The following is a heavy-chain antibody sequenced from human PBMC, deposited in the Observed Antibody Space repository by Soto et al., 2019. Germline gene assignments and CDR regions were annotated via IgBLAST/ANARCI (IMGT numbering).Heavy chain of an antibody. CDR3: ASGGEGVDTATYGMDV. J-gene: IGHJ6*02. CDR1: GFTFSSYA. Sequence: QVQLVESGGGVVQPGRSLRLSCAASGFTFSSYAMHWVRQAPGKGLEWVAVISYDGSNKYYADSVKGRFTISRDNSKNTLYLQMDSLRVEDTAVYYCASGGEGVDTATYGMDVWGQGTTVTVSS. D-gene: IGHD5-18*01. V-gene: IGHV3-30-3*01. CDR2: ISYDGSNK.